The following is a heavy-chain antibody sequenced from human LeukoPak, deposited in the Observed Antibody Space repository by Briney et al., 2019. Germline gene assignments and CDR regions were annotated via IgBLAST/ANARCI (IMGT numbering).Heavy chain of an antibody. CDR2: IYPDDSDT. CDR1: GYSFTTYW. D-gene: IGHD3-16*01. CDR3: ARFRRGSYRLVGHIPPYYFDY. V-gene: IGHV5-51*01. Sequence: GESLKISCKGSGYSFTTYWIGWVRQMPGKGLEWMGIIYPDDSDTRFSPSFQGQVTISADKSISTAYLQWSSLKASDTAMYYCARFRRGSYRLVGHIPPYYFDYWGQGTLVTVSS. J-gene: IGHJ4*02.